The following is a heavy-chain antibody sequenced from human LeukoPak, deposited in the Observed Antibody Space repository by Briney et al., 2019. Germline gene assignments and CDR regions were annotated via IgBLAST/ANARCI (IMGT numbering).Heavy chain of an antibody. J-gene: IGHJ1*01. V-gene: IGHV3-30*02. CDR1: GFTFSSYG. CDR2: IRYDGSNK. D-gene: IGHD2-15*01. Sequence: GSLRLSCAASGFTFSSYGMHWVRQAPGKGLEWVAFIRYDGSNKYYADSVKGRFTISRDNSKNTLYLQMNSLRAEDTAVYYCAEGDCSGGSCYGPRAEYFQHWGQGTLVTVSS. CDR3: AEGDCSGGSCYGPRAEYFQH.